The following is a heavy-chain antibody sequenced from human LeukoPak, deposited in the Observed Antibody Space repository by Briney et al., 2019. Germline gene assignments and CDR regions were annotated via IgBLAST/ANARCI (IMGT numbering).Heavy chain of an antibody. Sequence: SSETLSLTCTVSGGSISSYYWSWIRQPAGKGLEWIGRIYTSGSTNYNPSLKSRVTMSVDTSKNQFSLKLSSVTAADTAVYYCARDRYYYDSSGGRGLDYWGQGTLVTVSS. CDR1: GGSISSYY. CDR3: ARDRYYYDSSGGRGLDY. V-gene: IGHV4-4*07. J-gene: IGHJ4*02. D-gene: IGHD3-22*01. CDR2: IYTSGST.